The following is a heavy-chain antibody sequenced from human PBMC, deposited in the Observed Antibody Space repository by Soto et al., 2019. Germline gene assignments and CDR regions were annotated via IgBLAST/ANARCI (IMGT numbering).Heavy chain of an antibody. J-gene: IGHJ5*01. CDR3: VKEGMFCSSSGCYNWLNS. Sequence: GGSLRLSCAASGFNFNNAWMSWVRQTPARGLEWVGRSKSKAESRTTDYAAPVEGRFTVSRDDSKETLYLEMNNLKIEDTAVYFCVKEGMFCSSSGCYNWLNSWGQGTMVTVSS. CDR1: GFNFNNAW. D-gene: IGHD2-2*01. CDR2: SKSKAESRTT. V-gene: IGHV3-15*01.